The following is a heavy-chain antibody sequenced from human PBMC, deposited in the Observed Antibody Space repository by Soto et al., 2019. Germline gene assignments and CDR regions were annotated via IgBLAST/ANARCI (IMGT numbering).Heavy chain of an antibody. CDR3: ARSARYGVVGDY. D-gene: IGHD4-17*01. Sequence: SETLSLTCGVSGDSIYRSYWWSWVRLPPGKGPEWIGVIFHTGTTNYNPSLESRLTMSVDKSKKEISLKLDSVTAADTAVYFCARSARYGVVGDYWGQGTGVTVSS. V-gene: IGHV4-4*02. CDR2: IFHTGTT. CDR1: GDSIYRSYW. J-gene: IGHJ4*02.